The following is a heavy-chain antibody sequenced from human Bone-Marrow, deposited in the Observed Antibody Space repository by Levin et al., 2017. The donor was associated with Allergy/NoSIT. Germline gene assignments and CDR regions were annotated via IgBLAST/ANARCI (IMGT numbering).Heavy chain of an antibody. Sequence: ETLSLTCAASEFTFSSYSMNWVRQAPGRGLEWVSYISGSSKYIYYADSVKGRFTISRDNAKNSLYLQMNSLRAEDTAVYYCASGVSSGWPFDYWGRGTLVTVSS. CDR3: ASGVSSGWPFDY. CDR1: EFTFSSYS. V-gene: IGHV3-21*05. D-gene: IGHD6-19*01. J-gene: IGHJ4*02. CDR2: ISGSSKYI.